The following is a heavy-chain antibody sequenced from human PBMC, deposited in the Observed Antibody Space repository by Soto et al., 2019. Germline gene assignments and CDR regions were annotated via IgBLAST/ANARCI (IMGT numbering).Heavy chain of an antibody. CDR2: IYYSGST. D-gene: IGHD4-4*01. CDR3: ARHGRPDFLFYSNYVGSHYYYYYMDV. J-gene: IGHJ6*03. Sequence: SETLSLTCTVSDGSISSSSYYWGWNSKPPGKGMEWIGSIYYSGSTYDNPSLKSRVTISVDTSKNQFSLKLSSVTAADTAVYYCARHGRPDFLFYSNYVGSHYYYYYMDVWGKGTTVTVSS. CDR1: DGSISSSSYY. V-gene: IGHV4-39*01.